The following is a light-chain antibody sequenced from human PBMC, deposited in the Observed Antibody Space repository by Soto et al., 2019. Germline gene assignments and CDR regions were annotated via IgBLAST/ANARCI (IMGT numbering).Light chain of an antibody. V-gene: IGKV3-15*01. CDR2: GAS. Sequence: EIVMTQSPATLSVSPGERATLSCRASQSVTTNLAWYQQTPCQAPRLLIYGASTRATGVSARFSGSGSGTEFTLTISSLQSEDLAVYYCQQYINWPRTFGQGTKVEIK. J-gene: IGKJ1*01. CDR1: QSVTTN. CDR3: QQYINWPRT.